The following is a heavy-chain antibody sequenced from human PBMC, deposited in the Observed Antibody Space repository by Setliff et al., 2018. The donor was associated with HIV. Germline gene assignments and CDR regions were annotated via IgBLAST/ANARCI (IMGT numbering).Heavy chain of an antibody. D-gene: IGHD2-21*02. V-gene: IGHV1-18*01. Sequence: ASVKVSCKASGYTFTSYGISWVRQAPGQGLEWMGWISAYNGNTNCAQKLQGRVTMTTDTPTSTTYMELRSLRSDDTAVYYCARGGCGGDCYGNWFDPWGQGTLVTVSS. J-gene: IGHJ5*02. CDR1: GYTFTSYG. CDR2: ISAYNGNT. CDR3: ARGGCGGDCYGNWFDP.